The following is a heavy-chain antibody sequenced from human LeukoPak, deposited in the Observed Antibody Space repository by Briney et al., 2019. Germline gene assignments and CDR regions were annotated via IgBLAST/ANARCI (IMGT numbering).Heavy chain of an antibody. D-gene: IGHD6-13*01. CDR3: AKDSSSWNNWFDS. CDR1: GITFRSSS. J-gene: IGHJ5*01. Sequence: QPGGSRRLXCVASGITFRSSSMQWVRQAPGKGLEWLAFIRFDGSTKYYADSVKGRFTVSRDNSKSTLYLQMNSLRAEDTAVYYCAKDSSSWNNWFDSWGQGTLVTVSS. CDR2: IRFDGSTK. V-gene: IGHV3-30*02.